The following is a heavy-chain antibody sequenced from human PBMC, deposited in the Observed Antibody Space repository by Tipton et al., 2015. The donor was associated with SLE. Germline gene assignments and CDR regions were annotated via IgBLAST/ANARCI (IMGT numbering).Heavy chain of an antibody. J-gene: IGHJ6*03. Sequence: TLSLTCTVSGYSIRSDYYWGWIRQPPGKGLEWIGDIYYSGSTNYNPSLKSRVTISVDTSKNQFSLKLSSVTAADTAVYYCARYLSHYYYYMDVWGKGTTVTVSS. V-gene: IGHV4-38-2*02. CDR1: GYSIRSDYY. CDR3: ARYLSHYYYYMDV. CDR2: IYYSGST.